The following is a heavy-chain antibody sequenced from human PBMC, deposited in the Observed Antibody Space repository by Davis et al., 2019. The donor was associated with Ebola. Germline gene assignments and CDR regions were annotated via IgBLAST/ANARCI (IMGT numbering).Heavy chain of an antibody. CDR3: ARPKSGNPFRMDV. J-gene: IGHJ6*02. D-gene: IGHD1-1*01. CDR2: INPSGDTT. CDR1: EHSFTRSY. V-gene: IGHV1-46*01. Sequence: AASVKVSCKASEHSFTRSYMHWVRQAPGQGLEWLGIINPSGDTTSYAQKFKGRVTVTRDTSTRTVYMELSSLRSEDTAVYYCARPKSGNPFRMDVWGQGTTVIVSS.